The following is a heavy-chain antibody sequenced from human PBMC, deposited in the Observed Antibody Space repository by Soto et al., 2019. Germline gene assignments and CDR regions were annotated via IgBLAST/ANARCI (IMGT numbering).Heavy chain of an antibody. V-gene: IGHV4-4*02. CDR1: GGSISISNW. J-gene: IGHJ4*02. Sequence: SETLSLTCAVSGGSISISNWWSWVRQPPGKGLEWIGEIYHSGSTNYNPSLKSRVTISVDKSKNQFSLKLSSVTAADTAVYYCAREELWFGTYCFDYWGQGTLVTVSS. D-gene: IGHD3-10*01. CDR2: IYHSGST. CDR3: AREELWFGTYCFDY.